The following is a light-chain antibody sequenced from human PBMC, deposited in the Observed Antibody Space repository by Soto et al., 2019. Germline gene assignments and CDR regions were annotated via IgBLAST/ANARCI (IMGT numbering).Light chain of an antibody. V-gene: IGKV1-5*01. CDR3: QQFKSYPIT. Sequence: DIQMTQSPSTLSASVGERVTITCRASQSVTNWLAWYQQKPGKAPKLLIYDVSSLESGVPSRFSGSGSGTEFTLTISSLQPEDFGTYDCQQFKSYPITCGQGKRLEI. CDR1: QSVTNW. CDR2: DVS. J-gene: IGKJ5*01.